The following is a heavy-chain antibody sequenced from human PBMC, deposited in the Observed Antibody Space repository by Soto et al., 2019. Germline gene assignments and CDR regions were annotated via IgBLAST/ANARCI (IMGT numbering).Heavy chain of an antibody. CDR3: VRTEPRGREFVN. V-gene: IGHV3-72*01. D-gene: IGHD1-26*01. Sequence: EMQVVESGGVLVQPGGSLRLSCGASGFIFSDYYMEWVRQAPGKGLEWVGRSRNKANRYTTEYAASVRGRFSISRDESKNSVYRQMNSLKVEDTAVYYCVRTEPRGREFVNWGQGTLVTVSS. J-gene: IGHJ4*02. CDR1: GFIFSDYY. CDR2: SRNKANRYTT.